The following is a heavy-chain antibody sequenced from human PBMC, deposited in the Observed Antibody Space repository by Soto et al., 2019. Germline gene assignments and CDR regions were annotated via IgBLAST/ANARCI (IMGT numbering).Heavy chain of an antibody. CDR3: ARGYYYGMDV. Sequence: QVQLQESGPGLVKPSETLSLTCTVSGGSISSYYWSWIRQPPGKGLEWIGYIYYSGSTNYNPSLQSRCILSVDTSTTPFSLQRSSVTAGDTAVYYCARGYYYGMDVWGQGTTVTVSS. CDR2: IYYSGST. CDR1: GGSISSYY. J-gene: IGHJ6*02. V-gene: IGHV4-59*12.